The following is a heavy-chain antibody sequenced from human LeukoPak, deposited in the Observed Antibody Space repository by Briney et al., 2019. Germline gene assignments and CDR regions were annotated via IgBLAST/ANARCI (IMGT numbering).Heavy chain of an antibody. J-gene: IGHJ6*03. D-gene: IGHD3-22*01. CDR1: GGSISSSSYY. CDR3: ASKDSSAGYYMDV. V-gene: IGHV4-39*07. CDR2: IYYSGST. Sequence: SETLSLTCTVSGGSISSSSYYWGWIRQPPGKGLEWIGSIYYSGSTYYKSSLKSRVTISVDTSKNQFSLKLSSVTAADTAVYYCASKDSSAGYYMDVWGKGTTVTVSS.